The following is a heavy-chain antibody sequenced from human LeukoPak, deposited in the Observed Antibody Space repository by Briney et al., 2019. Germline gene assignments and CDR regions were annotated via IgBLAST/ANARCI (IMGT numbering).Heavy chain of an antibody. CDR1: GGSTSSYY. D-gene: IGHD5/OR15-5a*01. J-gene: IGHJ4*02. Sequence: SETLSLTCTVSGGSTSSYYWGWIRQPPGKGLEWIGNIYHSGITYYNHFNSSLKSRVTISIDTSKNQFSLRLTSVTAADTAVYFCATLVSTRYYFDYWGQGTLVTVSS. V-gene: IGHV4-59*04. CDR2: IYHSGIT. CDR3: ATLVSTRYYFDY.